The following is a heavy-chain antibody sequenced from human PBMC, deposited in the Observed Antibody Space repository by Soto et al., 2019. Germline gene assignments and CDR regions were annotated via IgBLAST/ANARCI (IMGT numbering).Heavy chain of an antibody. CDR3: ARDRSETGSFDY. V-gene: IGHV3-33*01. D-gene: IGHD6-19*01. CDR1: GFTFSSYG. J-gene: IGHJ4*02. Sequence: PGGSLRLSCAASGFTFSSYGMHWVRQAPGKGLEWVAVIWYDGSNKYYADSVKGRFTISRDNSKNTLYLQMNSLRAEDTAVYYCARDRSETGSFDYWGQGTLVTVSS. CDR2: IWYDGSNK.